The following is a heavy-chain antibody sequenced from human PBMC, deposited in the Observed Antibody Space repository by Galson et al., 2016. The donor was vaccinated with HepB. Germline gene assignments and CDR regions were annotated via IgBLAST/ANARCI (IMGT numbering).Heavy chain of an antibody. V-gene: IGHV3-30-3*02. J-gene: IGHJ4*02. CDR2: ISHDDISK. CDR1: GITLRNFI. D-gene: IGHD1-26*01. Sequence: SLRLSCAASGITLRNFIIHWVRQPPGKGLEWVAAISHDDISKYYTDSVKGRFTISRDNAKNSLYLQMNSLRAEDTAVYYCAKSSSGATPRPNFDNWGQGTLVTVSS. CDR3: AKSSSGATPRPNFDN.